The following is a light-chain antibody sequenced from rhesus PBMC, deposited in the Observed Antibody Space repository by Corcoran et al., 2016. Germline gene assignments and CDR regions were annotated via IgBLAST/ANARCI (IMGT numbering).Light chain of an antibody. CDR2: AAS. CDR3: QHSYGTPYS. CDR1: ENVNNY. Sequence: DIQMTQSPSSLSASVGDRVTITCRASENVNNYLHWYQQNPGKAPKLLIYAASTLKSGVPSRFSGSGSGTDYTFTISSLQPEDVATYYCQHSYGTPYSFGQGTKVEIK. V-gene: IGKV1-74*01. J-gene: IGKJ2*01.